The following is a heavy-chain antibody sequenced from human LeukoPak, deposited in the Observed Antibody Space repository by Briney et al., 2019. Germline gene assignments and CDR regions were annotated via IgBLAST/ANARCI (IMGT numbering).Heavy chain of an antibody. D-gene: IGHD3/OR15-3a*01. Sequence: SETLSLTCTVSGGSISSYYWSWIRQPPGKGLEWIGYIYYSGSTYYNPSLKSRVTISVDTSKNQFSLKLTSVTAADTAVYYCARGGLANYFDYWGQGTLVPVSS. CDR3: ARGGLANYFDY. CDR1: GGSISSYY. V-gene: IGHV4-59*12. J-gene: IGHJ4*02. CDR2: IYYSGST.